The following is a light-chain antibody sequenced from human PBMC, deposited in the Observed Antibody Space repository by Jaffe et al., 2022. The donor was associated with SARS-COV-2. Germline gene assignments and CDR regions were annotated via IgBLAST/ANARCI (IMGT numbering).Light chain of an antibody. CDR1: SGSVSANSY. CDR2: STI. J-gene: IGLJ2*01. Sequence: QTVVTQEPSFSVSPGGTVTLTCGLSSGSVSANSYPTWYQQIPGQPPRTLIYSTITRSSGVPDRFSGSILGNKAALTITGAQADDEADYYCVLYMGSGISLFGGGTKLTVL. CDR3: VLYMGSGISL. V-gene: IGLV8-61*01.